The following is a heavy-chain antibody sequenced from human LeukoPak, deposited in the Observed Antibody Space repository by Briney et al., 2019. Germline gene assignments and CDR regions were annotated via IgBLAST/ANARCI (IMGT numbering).Heavy chain of an antibody. CDR1: GFTFSSHG. CDR3: ARDLSYFSLDD. J-gene: IGHJ6*02. CDR2: IWYDGSKK. D-gene: IGHD2-21*01. V-gene: IGHV3-33*01. Sequence: PGGSLRLSCAASGFTFSSHGMNWVRQAPGKGLEWVAGIWYDGSKKYYADSVKGRFTISRDNSKNTLYLQMNSLRAEDTAVYYCARDLSYFSLDDWGQGTTVTVSS.